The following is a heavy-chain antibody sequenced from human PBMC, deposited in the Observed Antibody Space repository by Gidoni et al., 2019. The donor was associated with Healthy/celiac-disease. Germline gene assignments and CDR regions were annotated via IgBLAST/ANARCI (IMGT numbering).Heavy chain of an antibody. CDR3: ARVPNSSGWYVSYYYYGMDV. J-gene: IGHJ6*02. V-gene: IGHV1-18*01. D-gene: IGHD6-19*01. CDR1: GYTFTSYG. Sequence: QVQLVQSGAEVKKPGASVKVSCKASGYTFTSYGISWVRQPPGQGLEWMGWISAYNGNTNYAQKLQGRVTMTTDTSTSTAYMELRSLRSDDTAVYYCARVPNSSGWYVSYYYYGMDVWGQGTTVTVSS. CDR2: ISAYNGNT.